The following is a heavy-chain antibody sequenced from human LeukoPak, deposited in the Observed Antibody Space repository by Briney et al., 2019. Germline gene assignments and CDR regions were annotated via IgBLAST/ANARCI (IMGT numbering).Heavy chain of an antibody. D-gene: IGHD1-26*01. J-gene: IGHJ4*02. CDR2: IKRDGSEK. V-gene: IGHV3-7*01. CDR1: GFTFSSYW. Sequence: GGSLRLSCAASGFTFSSYWMSWVRQAPGKGLEWVANIKRDGSEKYCVDSVKGRFTISRDNANNSLYLQINSLRAEDTAVYYCARSPGMNTGSYEDYFDYWGQGTLVTVSS. CDR3: ARSPGMNTGSYEDYFDY.